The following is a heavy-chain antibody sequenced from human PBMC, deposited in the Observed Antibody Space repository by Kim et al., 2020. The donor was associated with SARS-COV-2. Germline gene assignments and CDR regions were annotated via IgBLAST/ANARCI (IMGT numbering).Heavy chain of an antibody. CDR2: IDHSGDT. D-gene: IGHD3-9*01. V-gene: IGHV4-34*01. Sequence: SETLSLTCAVSGGSLSGYYWSWIRQPPGKGLEWIGEIDHSGDTNYNPSLKSRVTISVDVPKNQISLKLASVTAADTAVFYCARATGYFYYYFDLWGRGTLVTVSS. J-gene: IGHJ2*01. CDR3: ARATGYFYYYFDL. CDR1: GGSLSGYY.